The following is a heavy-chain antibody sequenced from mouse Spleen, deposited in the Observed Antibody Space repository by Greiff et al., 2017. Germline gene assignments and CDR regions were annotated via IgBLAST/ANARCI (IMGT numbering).Heavy chain of an antibody. V-gene: IGHV5-4*01. D-gene: IGHD1-1*01. CDR1: GFTFSSYA. J-gene: IGHJ4*01. CDR3: AREYYGSTYYAMDY. CDR2: SSDGGSYT. Sequence: EVQRVESGGGLVKPGGSLKLSCAASGFTFSSYAMSWVRQTPEKRLEWVATSSDGGSYTYYPDNVKGRFTISRDNAKNNLYLQMSHLKSEDTAMYYCAREYYGSTYYAMDYWGQGTSVTVSS.